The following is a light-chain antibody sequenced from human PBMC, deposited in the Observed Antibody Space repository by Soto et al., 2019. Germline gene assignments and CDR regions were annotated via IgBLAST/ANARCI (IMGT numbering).Light chain of an antibody. CDR2: VGT. CDR3: MKALQTPIT. V-gene: IGKV2-28*01. J-gene: IGKJ5*01. CDR1: QSVLHRNGFNY. Sequence: DIVMTHSPVSPPFTAGEAVSVCCRWSQSVLHRNGFNYLDCYLQKPGQSPQLLIYVGTNRATGVPDRFSGSGSGTDFTLKISRVEAEDVGVYYCMKALQTPITCGKGTRLEIK.